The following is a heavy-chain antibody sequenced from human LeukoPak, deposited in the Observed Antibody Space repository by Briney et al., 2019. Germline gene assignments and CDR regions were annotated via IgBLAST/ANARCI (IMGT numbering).Heavy chain of an antibody. Sequence: GGSLRLSCAASGFTFDDYAMHWVRQAPGKGLEWVSGISWNSGSTYYADSVKGRFTISRDNSKNSLYLQMNSLRTEDTALYYCAKDNRRTTYCGGDCFFDYWGQGTLVTVSS. J-gene: IGHJ4*02. D-gene: IGHD2-21*02. CDR1: GFTFDDYA. CDR3: AKDNRRTTYCGGDCFFDY. V-gene: IGHV3-43*02. CDR2: ISWNSGST.